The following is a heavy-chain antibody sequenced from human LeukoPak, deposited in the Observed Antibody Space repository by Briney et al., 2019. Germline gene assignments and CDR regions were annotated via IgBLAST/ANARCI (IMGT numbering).Heavy chain of an antibody. CDR1: GYTFTGYY. CDR2: INPNSGGT. Sequence: ASVKVSCKASGYTFTGYYMHWVRQAPGQGLEWMGWINPNSGGTNYAQKFQGRVTMTRDTSISTAYMELSRLRSDDTAVYYCARDTPYGSGRLYYYYYMDVWGKGTTVTISS. CDR3: ARDTPYGSGRLYYYYYMDV. V-gene: IGHV1-2*02. D-gene: IGHD3-10*01. J-gene: IGHJ6*03.